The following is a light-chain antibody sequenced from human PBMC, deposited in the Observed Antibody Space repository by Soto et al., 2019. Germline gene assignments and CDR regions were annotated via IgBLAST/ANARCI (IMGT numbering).Light chain of an antibody. J-gene: IGKJ2*01. CDR3: QQRGNWPQT. CDR2: DAS. CDR1: QSVSSY. V-gene: IGKV3-11*01. Sequence: EIVLTQSTATLSLSPGERATLSCRASQSVSSYLAWYQQKPGQAPRLLLYDASNRAAGIPARFSGSGSGTDFTLTISSLEPEDFAVYYCQQRGNWPQTFGQGTKLEIK.